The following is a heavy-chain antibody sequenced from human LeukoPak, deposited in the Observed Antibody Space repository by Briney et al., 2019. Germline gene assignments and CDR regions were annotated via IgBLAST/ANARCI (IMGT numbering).Heavy chain of an antibody. V-gene: IGHV3-21*04. D-gene: IGHD1-1*01. CDR3: TRHPYNWNGMGAFDI. CDR2: ISSSSSYI. CDR1: GFTFSSYS. Sequence: PGGSLRLSCAASGFTFSSYSMNWVRQAPGKGLEWVSSISSSSSYIYYADSVKGRFTISRDNAKNSLYLQMNSLRAEDTAVYYCTRHPYNWNGMGAFDIWGQGTMVTVSS. J-gene: IGHJ3*02.